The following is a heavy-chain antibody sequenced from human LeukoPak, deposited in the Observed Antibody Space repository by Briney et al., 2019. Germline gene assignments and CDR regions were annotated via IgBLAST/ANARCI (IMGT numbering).Heavy chain of an antibody. Sequence: PSETLSLTCTVSGGSISSSSCYWGWIRQPPGKGLEWIGYIYYSGSTNYNPSLKSRVTISVDTSKNQFSLKLSSVTAADTAVYYCARHEGGYSGYDYESGSYSTGPFDYWGQGTLVTVSS. D-gene: IGHD5-12*01. CDR3: ARHEGGYSGYDYESGSYSTGPFDY. CDR2: IYYSGST. V-gene: IGHV4-61*05. J-gene: IGHJ4*02. CDR1: GGSISSSSCY.